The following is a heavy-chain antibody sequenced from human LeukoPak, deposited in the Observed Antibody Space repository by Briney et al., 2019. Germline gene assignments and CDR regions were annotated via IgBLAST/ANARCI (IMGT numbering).Heavy chain of an antibody. Sequence: GGSLRLSCAASGFTFSSYAMSWVRQAPGKGLEWVSAISGSGGSTYYADSVKGRFTNSRDNSKNTLYLQMNSLRAEDTAVYYCAKGDRAIGYCSGGSCYTGGLDYWGQGTLVTVSS. D-gene: IGHD2-15*01. J-gene: IGHJ4*02. V-gene: IGHV3-23*01. CDR2: ISGSGGST. CDR3: AKGDRAIGYCSGGSCYTGGLDY. CDR1: GFTFSSYA.